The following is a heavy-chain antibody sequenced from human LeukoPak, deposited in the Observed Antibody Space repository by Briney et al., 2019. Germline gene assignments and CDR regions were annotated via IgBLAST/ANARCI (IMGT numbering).Heavy chain of an antibody. D-gene: IGHD3-10*01. Sequence: SETLSLTCTVSGASFNIYYWSWIRQPPGKGLEWIGYIYYSGSTNYNPSLKSRVTISVDTSKNQFSLKLRSVTAADTAVYYCAKADSYASGTYVAWGQGTLVTVSS. CDR3: AKADSYASGTYVA. CDR2: IYYSGST. J-gene: IGHJ5*02. CDR1: GASFNIYY. V-gene: IGHV4-59*01.